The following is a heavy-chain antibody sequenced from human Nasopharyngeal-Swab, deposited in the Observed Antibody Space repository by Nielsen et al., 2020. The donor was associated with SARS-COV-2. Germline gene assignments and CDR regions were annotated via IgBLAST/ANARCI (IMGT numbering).Heavy chain of an antibody. V-gene: IGHV3-48*03. J-gene: IGHJ6*02. CDR1: GFTFSSYE. CDR3: ARDTIEYSSSSSNYYYYYGMDV. CDR2: ISSSGSTI. Sequence: GESLKISCAASGFTFSSYEMNWVRQAPGKGLEWVSYISSSGSTIYYADSVKGRFTISRDNAKNSLYLQMNSLRAEDTAVYYCARDTIEYSSSSSNYYYYYGMDVWGQGTTVTVSS. D-gene: IGHD6-6*01.